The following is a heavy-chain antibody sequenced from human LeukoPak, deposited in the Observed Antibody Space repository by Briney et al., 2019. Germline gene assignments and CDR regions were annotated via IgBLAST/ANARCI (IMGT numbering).Heavy chain of an antibody. CDR2: IYYSGST. CDR3: ARTYGSSGLGYFDL. CDR1: GGSISSYY. D-gene: IGHD6-13*01. Sequence: NPSETLSLTCTVSGGSISSYYWSWIRQPPGKGLEWIGYIYYSGSTSYSPSLKSRLTISVDTSKNQFSLKLGSVTAADTAVYYCARTYGSSGLGYFDLWGRGTLVTVSS. J-gene: IGHJ2*01. V-gene: IGHV4-59*01.